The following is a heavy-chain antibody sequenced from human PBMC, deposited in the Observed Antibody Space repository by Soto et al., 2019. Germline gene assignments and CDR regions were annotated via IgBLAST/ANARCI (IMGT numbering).Heavy chain of an antibody. CDR3: ARDRDDYGSGNYYIRIDF. V-gene: IGHV1-69*01. CDR2: IIPLFGTP. CDR1: GGIFSTYA. J-gene: IGHJ4*02. D-gene: IGHD3-10*01. Sequence: VQLVQSGAEVKKPGSSVKVSCKASGGIFSTYAISWLRQAPGQGLEWMGGIIPLFGTPNYAQRFQGRVTITADESTSTAYMELSRVRSEDTAVYYCARDRDDYGSGNYYIRIDFWGQGTLVTGSS.